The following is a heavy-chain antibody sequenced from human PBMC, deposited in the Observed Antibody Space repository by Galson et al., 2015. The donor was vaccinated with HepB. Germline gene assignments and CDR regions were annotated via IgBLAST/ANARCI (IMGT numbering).Heavy chain of an antibody. CDR1: GGTFSSYA. CDR2: IIPIFGTA. CDR3: ARDRGVRWEPPDY. V-gene: IGHV1-69*13. Sequence: SVKVSCKASGGTFSSYAISWVQQAPGQGLEWMGGIIPIFGTANYAQKFQGRVTITADESTSTAYMELSSLRSEDTAVYYCARDRGVRWEPPDYWGQGTLVTVSS. D-gene: IGHD1-26*01. J-gene: IGHJ4*02.